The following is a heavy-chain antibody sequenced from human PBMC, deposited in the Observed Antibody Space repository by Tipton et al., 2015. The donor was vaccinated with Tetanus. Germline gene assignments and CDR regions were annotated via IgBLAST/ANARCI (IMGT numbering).Heavy chain of an antibody. V-gene: IGHV4-34*01. CDR1: GGSISSYY. CDR3: ARGIGWLQLWLKPSNWFDP. J-gene: IGHJ5*02. Sequence: TLSLTCTVSGGSISSYYWSWIRQPPGKGLEWIGEINHSGSTNYNPSLKSRVTISVDTSKNQFSLKLSSVTAADTAVYYCARGIGWLQLWLKPSNWFDPWGQGTLVTVSS. D-gene: IGHD5-18*01. CDR2: INHSGST.